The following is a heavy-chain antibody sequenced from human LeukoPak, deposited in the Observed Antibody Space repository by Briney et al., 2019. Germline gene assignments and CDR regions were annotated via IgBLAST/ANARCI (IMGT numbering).Heavy chain of an antibody. CDR1: GFTFSNAW. CDR3: ATGNMYF. J-gene: IGHJ4*02. CDR2: IKTKADGGTA. D-gene: IGHD2/OR15-2a*01. V-gene: IGHV3-15*01. Sequence: GRSLRLSCAASGFTFSNAWMSWVRQAPGKGLEWVGRIKTKADGGTADYGTVVKGRFNISRDDSQNTLFLQVDSLKTEDTAVYYCATGNMYFWGQGILVIVSS.